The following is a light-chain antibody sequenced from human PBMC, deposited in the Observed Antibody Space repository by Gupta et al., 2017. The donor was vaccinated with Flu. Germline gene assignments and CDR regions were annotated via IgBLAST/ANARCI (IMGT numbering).Light chain of an antibody. Sequence: VLTQSPGTLSLSPGERATLSCRASQSVSSSYLAWYQLKPGRAPRLLIHGASSRATGISDRFSGSGSGTDFTLIISRLEPEDFAVYYCQHYGSSPETFGQGTKVEIK. CDR1: QSVSSSY. CDR3: QHYGSSPET. CDR2: GAS. V-gene: IGKV3-20*01. J-gene: IGKJ1*01.